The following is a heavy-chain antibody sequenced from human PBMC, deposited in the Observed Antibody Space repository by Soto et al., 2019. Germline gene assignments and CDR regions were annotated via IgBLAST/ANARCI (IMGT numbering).Heavy chain of an antibody. Sequence: QVHLLRSELGVKKPGPSVRVSCKGSGYGFPPYGFTWVRQAPGQGLEWMAWISAQNGNTNYAQKLQGRVTVTRDTSTSTAYMELRSLRSDDTAVYYCARGRYGDYWGQGALVTVSS. D-gene: IGHD1-1*01. CDR3: ARGRYGDY. CDR2: ISAQNGNT. CDR1: GYGFPPYG. J-gene: IGHJ4*02. V-gene: IGHV1-18*01.